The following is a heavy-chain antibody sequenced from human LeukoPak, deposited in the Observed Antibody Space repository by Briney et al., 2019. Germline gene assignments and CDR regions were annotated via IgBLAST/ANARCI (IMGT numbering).Heavy chain of an antibody. CDR3: AKKGPDYRDAFDI. J-gene: IGHJ3*02. CDR1: GFTFSSYG. Sequence: PGRSLRLSCAASGFTFSSYGMHWVRQAPGKGLEWVAVISYDGSNKYYADSVKGRFTISRDNSKNTLYLQMNSLRAEDTAVYYCAKKGPDYRDAFDIWGQGTMVTVSS. CDR2: ISYDGSNK. V-gene: IGHV3-30*18. D-gene: IGHD3-16*01.